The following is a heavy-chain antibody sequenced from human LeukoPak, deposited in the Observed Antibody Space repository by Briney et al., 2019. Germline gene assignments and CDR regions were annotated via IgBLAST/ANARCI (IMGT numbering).Heavy chain of an antibody. V-gene: IGHV3-21*06. J-gene: IGHJ4*02. D-gene: IGHD2-15*01. CDR1: GFSFSTYA. Sequence: GGSLRLSCTASGFSFSTYAMTWVRQAPGKGLEWISSISSGSRYIYYADSVRGRFTISRDNTKNSLYLLMNNLRAEDTAIYYCARDRPTGASRVFVVQWGQGTPVTVSS. CDR2: ISSGSRYI. CDR3: ARDRPTGASRVFVVQ.